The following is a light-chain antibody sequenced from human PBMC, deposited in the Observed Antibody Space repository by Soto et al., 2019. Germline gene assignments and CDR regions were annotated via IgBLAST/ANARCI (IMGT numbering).Light chain of an antibody. CDR2: DAS. J-gene: IGKJ4*01. Sequence: EIVLTQSPATLSLSPGERATLSCRASQSVSNYLAWFQQKPGQAPRLLIYDASNRATGIPARFSGSGSGTDFTLSISSLEPEDLAFDYCKQRSSWPLLTFGGGFKVEI. CDR1: QSVSNY. CDR3: KQRSSWPLLT. V-gene: IGKV3-11*01.